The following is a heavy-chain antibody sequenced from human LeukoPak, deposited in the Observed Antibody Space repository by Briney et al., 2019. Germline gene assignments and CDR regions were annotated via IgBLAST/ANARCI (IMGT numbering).Heavy chain of an antibody. V-gene: IGHV3-66*01. CDR2: IYSGGST. J-gene: IGHJ5*02. D-gene: IGHD4-17*01. Sequence: AGGSLRLSCAASGFTVSSNYMSWVREAPGKGLEWVSVIYSGGSTYYADSVKGRFTISRDNSKNTLYLQMNSLRAEDTAVYYCASNGDGDPLFDPWGQGTLVTVSS. CDR1: GFTVSSNY. CDR3: ASNGDGDPLFDP.